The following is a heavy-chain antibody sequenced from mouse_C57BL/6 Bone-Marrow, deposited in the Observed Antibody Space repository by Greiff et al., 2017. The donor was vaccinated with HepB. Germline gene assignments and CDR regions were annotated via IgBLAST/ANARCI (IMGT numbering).Heavy chain of an antibody. CDR3: ARRRGPHYGSSPHYAMDY. CDR1: GFSLSTSGMG. CDR2: IYWDDDK. V-gene: IGHV8-12*01. D-gene: IGHD1-1*01. J-gene: IGHJ4*01. Sequence: QVTLKVSGPGILQSSQTLSLTCSFSGFSLSTSGMGVSWIRQPSGKGLEWLAHIYWDDDKRYNPSLKSRLTISKDTSRNQVFLKITSVDTADTATYYCARRRGPHYGSSPHYAMDYWGQGTSVTVSS.